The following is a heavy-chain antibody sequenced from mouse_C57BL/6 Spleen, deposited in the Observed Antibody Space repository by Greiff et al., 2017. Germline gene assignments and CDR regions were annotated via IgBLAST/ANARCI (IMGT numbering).Heavy chain of an antibody. CDR1: GYTFTDYY. CDR2: IGPGSGST. CDR3: AKGGSSFYYAMDY. D-gene: IGHD6-1*01. J-gene: IGHJ4*01. Sequence: VKLVEPGAELVKPGASVKISCKASGYTFTDYYINWVKQRPGQGLAWIGKIGPGSGSTYYNEKFKGKATLTADKSSSTAYMQLSSLTSEDSAVYFCAKGGSSFYYAMDYWGQGTSVTVSA. V-gene: IGHV1-77*01.